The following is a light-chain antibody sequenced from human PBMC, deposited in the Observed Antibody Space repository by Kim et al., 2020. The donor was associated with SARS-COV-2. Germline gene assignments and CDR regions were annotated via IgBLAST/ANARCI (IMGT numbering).Light chain of an antibody. Sequence: VSVALGQTARITCGGNNIGSKNVHWYQQKPGQAPVVVIYRDTNRPSGIPERFSGSNSGSTATLTISRAQAGDEADYYCQVWDSSVVFGGGTKLTVL. CDR2: RDT. CDR3: QVWDSSVV. CDR1: NIGSKN. V-gene: IGLV3-9*01. J-gene: IGLJ2*01.